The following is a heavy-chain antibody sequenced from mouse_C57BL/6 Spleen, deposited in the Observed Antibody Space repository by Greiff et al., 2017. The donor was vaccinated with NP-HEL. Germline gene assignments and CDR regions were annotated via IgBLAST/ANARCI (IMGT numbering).Heavy chain of an antibody. CDR3: ARRLGIYYAMDY. V-gene: IGHV1-18*01. CDR1: GYTFTDYN. Sequence: EVQLQQSGPELVKPGASVKIPCKASGYTFTDYNMDWVKQSHGKSLEWIGDINPNNGGTIYNQKFKGKATLTVDKSSSTAYMELRSLTSEDTAVYYWARRLGIYYAMDYWGQGTSVTVSS. CDR2: INPNNGGT. J-gene: IGHJ4*01.